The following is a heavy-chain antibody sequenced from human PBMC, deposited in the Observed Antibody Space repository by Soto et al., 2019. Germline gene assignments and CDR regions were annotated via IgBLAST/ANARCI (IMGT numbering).Heavy chain of an antibody. V-gene: IGHV3-53*01. CDR3: ARYPSNSIAGNYYGMDV. D-gene: IGHD3-22*01. J-gene: IGHJ6*02. Sequence: GXSLGLSCAAAGVTVSSSYVSWFREAPGNGLEWRVVIYSDGSTYYADSVKCRFPRCRDNSENTLYLQMNSLRAEDTAVYYCARYPSNSIAGNYYGMDVWGQGTTVTVSS. CDR1: GVTVSSSY. CDR2: IYSDGST.